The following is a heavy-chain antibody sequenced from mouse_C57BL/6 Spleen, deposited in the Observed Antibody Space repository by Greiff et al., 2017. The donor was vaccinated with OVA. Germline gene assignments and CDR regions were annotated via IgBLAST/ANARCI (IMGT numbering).Heavy chain of an antibody. V-gene: IGHV1-82*01. CDR3: ARSSLWYFDV. D-gene: IGHD1-1*01. CDR1: GYAFSSSW. Sequence: VQLQQSGPELVKPGASVKISCKASGYAFSSSWMNWVKQRPGKGLEWIGRIYPGDGDTNYNGKFKGKATLTADKSSSTAYMQRSSLTSEDSAVYFCARSSLWYFDVWGTGTTVTVSS. J-gene: IGHJ1*03. CDR2: IYPGDGDT.